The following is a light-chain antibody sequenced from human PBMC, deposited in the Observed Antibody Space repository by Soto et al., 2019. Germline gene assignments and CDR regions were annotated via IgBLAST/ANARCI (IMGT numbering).Light chain of an antibody. V-gene: IGLV2-23*02. J-gene: IGLJ1*01. CDR2: EVS. CDR3: CSYAGGGTYV. Sequence: QSVLTQPASVSGSPGQSITISCTGTSRDVGSYILVAWYRQHPGKAPKLMIYEVSKRPSGVSDRLSGSKSGNTASLTISGVQAEDEADYYCCSYAGGGTYVFGTGTKLTVL. CDR1: SRDVGSYIL.